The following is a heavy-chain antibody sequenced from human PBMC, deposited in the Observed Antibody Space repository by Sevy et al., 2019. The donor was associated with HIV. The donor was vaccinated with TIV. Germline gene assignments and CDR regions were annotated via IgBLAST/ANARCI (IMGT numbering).Heavy chain of an antibody. Sequence: ASVKVSCKASGYTFTSYAMNWVRQAPGQGLEWMGWTNTNTGNPTYAQGFTGRFVFSLDTSVSTAYLQISSLKAEDTAVYYCARVSSSWLSYYYYGMDVWGQGTTVTVSS. J-gene: IGHJ6*02. CDR1: GYTFTSYA. V-gene: IGHV7-4-1*02. CDR3: ARVSSSWLSYYYYGMDV. CDR2: TNTNTGNP. D-gene: IGHD6-13*01.